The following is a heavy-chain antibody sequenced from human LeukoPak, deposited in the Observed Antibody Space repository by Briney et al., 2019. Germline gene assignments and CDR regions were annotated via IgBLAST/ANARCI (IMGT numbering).Heavy chain of an antibody. V-gene: IGHV1-8*03. CDR1: GYTFTSYD. J-gene: IGHJ4*02. CDR3: AREGLDY. CDR2: MNPNSGNT. Sequence: ASVKVSCKASGYTFTSYDINWVRQAAGQGLGWMGYMNPNSGNTGYAQKFQGRVTITSDTSIATAYMELSSLRSEDTAVYYCAREGLDYWGQGTLVTVSS.